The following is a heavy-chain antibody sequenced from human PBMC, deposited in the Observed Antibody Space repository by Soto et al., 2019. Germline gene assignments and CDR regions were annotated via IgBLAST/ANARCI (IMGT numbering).Heavy chain of an antibody. CDR2: ISGSGGST. V-gene: IGHV3-23*01. J-gene: IGHJ5*02. CDR1: GFTFSSYA. Sequence: EVQLLESGGGLVQPGGSLRLSCAASGFTFSSYAMSWVRQAPGKGLEWVSAISGSGGSTYYADSVKGRFTISRDNSKNPLHLQMNSLRAEDTAVYYCAKDTGVVVVVAATPWFDPWGQGTLVTVSS. D-gene: IGHD2-15*01. CDR3: AKDTGVVVVVAATPWFDP.